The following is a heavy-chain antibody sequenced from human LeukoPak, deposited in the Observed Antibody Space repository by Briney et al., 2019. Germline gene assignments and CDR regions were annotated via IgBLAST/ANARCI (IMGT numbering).Heavy chain of an antibody. D-gene: IGHD3-9*01. CDR2: INHSGST. J-gene: IGHJ4*02. V-gene: IGHV4-34*01. Sequence: SETLSLTCAVYGGSFSGYYWSWIRQPPGKGLEWIGEINHSGSTNYNPSLKSRVTISVDTSKNQFSLKLSSVTAADTAVYYCARGFGVLRYFDWPTRGECFDYWGQGTLVTVSS. CDR1: GGSFSGYY. CDR3: ARGFGVLRYFDWPTRGECFDY.